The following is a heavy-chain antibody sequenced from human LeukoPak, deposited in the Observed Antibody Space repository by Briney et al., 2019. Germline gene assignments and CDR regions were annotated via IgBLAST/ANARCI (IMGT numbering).Heavy chain of an antibody. CDR2: IYHSGST. J-gene: IGHJ4*02. Sequence: SGTLSLTCAVSGGSISSSNWWSWVRQPPGKGLEWIGEIYHSGSTNYNPSLKSRVTISVDTSKNQFSLKLSSVTAADTAVYYCARVARDYDILTGYYPYFDYWGQGTLVTVSS. D-gene: IGHD3-9*01. CDR1: GGSISSSNW. V-gene: IGHV4-4*02. CDR3: ARVARDYDILTGYYPYFDY.